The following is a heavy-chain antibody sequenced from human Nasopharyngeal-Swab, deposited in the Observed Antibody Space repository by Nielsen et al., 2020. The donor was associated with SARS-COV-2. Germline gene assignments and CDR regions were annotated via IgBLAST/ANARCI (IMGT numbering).Heavy chain of an antibody. D-gene: IGHD2-2*01. CDR1: GFTFSSYG. Sequence: GGSLRLSCAASGFTFSSYGMHWVRQAPGKGLEWVAFIRYDGSNKYYADSVKGRFTISRDNSKNTLYLQMNSLRAEDTAVYYCANLGDIVVVPAAMGPGWFDPWGQGTLVTVSS. J-gene: IGHJ5*02. CDR3: ANLGDIVVVPAAMGPGWFDP. V-gene: IGHV3-30*02. CDR2: IRYDGSNK.